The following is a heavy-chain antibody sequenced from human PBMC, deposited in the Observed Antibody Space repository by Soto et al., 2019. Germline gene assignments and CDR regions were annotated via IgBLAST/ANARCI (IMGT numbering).Heavy chain of an antibody. CDR1: GFTISGNA. J-gene: IGHJ6*03. Sequence: EVQLVESGGGLVQPGGSLRLSCAASGFTISGNAMNWVRQAPGRGLEWVSYISSSGTNIHYADSVRGRFTISRDNAKNSLYLQMNSLRDEDTAVYRCARDLSWVSKWYYYMDFWGKGTTVTVSS. D-gene: IGHD1-26*01. CDR3: ARDLSWVSKWYYYMDF. CDR2: ISSSGTNI. V-gene: IGHV3-48*02.